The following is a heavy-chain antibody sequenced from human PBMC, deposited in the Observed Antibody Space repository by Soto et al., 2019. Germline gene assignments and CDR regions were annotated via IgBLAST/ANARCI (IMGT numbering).Heavy chain of an antibody. V-gene: IGHV3-9*01. D-gene: IGHD2-2*01. Sequence: EVQLVESGGGLVQPGRSLRLSCAASGFTFDDYAMHWVRQAPGKGLEWVSGISWNSGSIGYADSVKGRFTISRDNAKNSLYLQMNSLRAEDTALYYCAKDQVWCISTSCQDYYGMDVWGQGTTVTVSS. CDR3: AKDQVWCISTSCQDYYGMDV. CDR1: GFTFDDYA. CDR2: ISWNSGSI. J-gene: IGHJ6*02.